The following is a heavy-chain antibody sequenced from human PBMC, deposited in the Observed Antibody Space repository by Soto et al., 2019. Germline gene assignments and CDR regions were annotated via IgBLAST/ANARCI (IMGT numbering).Heavy chain of an antibody. D-gene: IGHD3-10*01. CDR1: GFTFSDYY. J-gene: IGHJ4*02. Sequence: PGGSLRLSCAASGFTFSDYYMSWIRQAPGKGLEWVSYISSSGSTIYYADSVKGRFTISRDNAKNSLYLQMNSLRAEDTAVYYCARDRSDHPDPFDYWGQGTLVTVSS. CDR2: ISSSGSTI. CDR3: ARDRSDHPDPFDY. V-gene: IGHV3-11*01.